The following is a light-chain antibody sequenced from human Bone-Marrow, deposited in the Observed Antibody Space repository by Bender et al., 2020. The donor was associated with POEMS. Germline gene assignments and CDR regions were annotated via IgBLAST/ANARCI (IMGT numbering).Light chain of an antibody. CDR2: EAG. Sequence: QSALTQPASVSGSPGQSVTISCTGTSSDVGTYNYVSWYQQHPGKAPKLLIYEAGKRTSGVSNRFSGSKSGNTASLTISGLQAEDEADYFCSSYTSTTIYVFGTGTKVTVL. CDR3: SSYTSTTIYV. V-gene: IGLV2-14*01. J-gene: IGLJ1*01. CDR1: SSDVGTYNY.